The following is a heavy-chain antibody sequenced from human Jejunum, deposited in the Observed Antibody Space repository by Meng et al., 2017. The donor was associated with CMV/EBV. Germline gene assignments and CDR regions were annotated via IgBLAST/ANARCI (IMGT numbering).Heavy chain of an antibody. CDR3: ARDRMAAPGTFEY. Sequence: VHWQESVTGLVKPSATLSLPCTVSGGSISGYYWNWIRHPAGKGLEWIGRVYMSGSTNYNPSLRSRVAMSVDTSKTQFSLRLTSVTAADTAVYYCARDRMAAPGTFEYWGQGTLVTVSS. CDR1: GGSISGYY. CDR2: VYMSGST. D-gene: IGHD6-13*01. V-gene: IGHV4-4*07. J-gene: IGHJ4*02.